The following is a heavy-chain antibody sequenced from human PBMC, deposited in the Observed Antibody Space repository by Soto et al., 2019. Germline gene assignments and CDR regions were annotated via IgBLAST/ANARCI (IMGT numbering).Heavy chain of an antibody. Sequence: GASVMVCCKASGGTFSSYAISWVRPAPGQGLEWMGGIIPIFGTANYAQKFKGRVTITADESTSTAYMELSSLRSEDTAVYYCSTYYYGSVSYSNASYYCYCKDVWSQGTSDTVS. CDR2: IIPIFGTA. V-gene: IGHV1-69*13. CDR1: GGTFSSYA. D-gene: IGHD3-10*01. CDR3: STYYYGSVSYSNASYYCYCKDV. J-gene: IGHJ6*02.